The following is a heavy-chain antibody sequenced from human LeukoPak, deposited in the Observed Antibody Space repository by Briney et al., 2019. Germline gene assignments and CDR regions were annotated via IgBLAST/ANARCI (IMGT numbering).Heavy chain of an antibody. J-gene: IGHJ4*02. V-gene: IGHV1-18*01. CDR1: GYTFTSYG. D-gene: IGHD2-2*01. Sequence: ASVKVSCKASGYTFTSYGISWVRQAPGQGLEWMGWISAYNGNTNYAQKLQGRVTMTTDTSTSTAYMELRSLRSDDTAVYYCARRYCSSTSCYVHYFDYWGQGTLVTVSS. CDR3: ARRYCSSTSCYVHYFDY. CDR2: ISAYNGNT.